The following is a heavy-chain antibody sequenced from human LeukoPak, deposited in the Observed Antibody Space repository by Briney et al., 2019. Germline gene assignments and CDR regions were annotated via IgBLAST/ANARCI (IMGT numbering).Heavy chain of an antibody. V-gene: IGHV3-7*01. CDR2: IKQDGSEK. CDR3: ARDHHFAPQKRSPSGCPLV. J-gene: IGHJ4*02. Sequence: PGGSLRLSCAPSGFTSSSYWTSWVCQAPGKGLEWVANIKQDGSEKYYVDSVKGRFTISRDNAKNSLYLQMNSLRVEDTAVYCCARDHHFAPQKRSPSGCPLVWGKGTLVTVSS. CDR1: GFTSSSYW. D-gene: IGHD6-19*01.